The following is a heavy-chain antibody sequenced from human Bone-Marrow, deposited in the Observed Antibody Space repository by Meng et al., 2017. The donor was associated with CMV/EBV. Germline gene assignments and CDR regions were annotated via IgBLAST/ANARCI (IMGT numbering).Heavy chain of an antibody. CDR2: IIPIFGTA. D-gene: IGHD2-2*01. J-gene: IGHJ5*02. CDR1: GGTFSSYA. V-gene: IGHV1-69*05. CDR3: AREEVVPAPKRWFDP. Sequence: SVKVSCKASGGTFSSYAISWVRQAPGQGLEWMGGIIPIFGTANYAQKFQGRVTITTDEFTSTAYMELSSLRSEDTAVYYCAREEVVPAPKRWFDPWGQGTLVTVSS.